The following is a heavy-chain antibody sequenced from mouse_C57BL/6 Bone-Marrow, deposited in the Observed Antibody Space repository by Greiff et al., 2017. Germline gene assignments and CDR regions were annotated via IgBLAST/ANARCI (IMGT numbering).Heavy chain of an antibody. D-gene: IGHD1-1*01. V-gene: IGHV5-9-1*02. CDR2: ISSGGDYI. J-gene: IGHJ2*01. CDR3: TRDGDYGSSSDY. CDR1: GFTFSSYA. Sequence: EVKLVESGEGLVKPGGSLKLSCAASGFTFSSYAMSWVRQTPEKRLEWVAYISSGGDYIYYADTVKGRFTISRDNARNTLYLQMSSLKSEDTAMYYCTRDGDYGSSSDYWGQGTTLTVSS.